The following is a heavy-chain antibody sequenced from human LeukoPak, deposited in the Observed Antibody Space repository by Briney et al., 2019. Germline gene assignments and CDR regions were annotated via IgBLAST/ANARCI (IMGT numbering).Heavy chain of an antibody. D-gene: IGHD4-11*01. CDR1: GFTFGDYA. CDR3: ARDRAVTDLDI. Sequence: GGSLRLSCTASGFTFGDYAMSWVRQAPGKGLEWVGFIRSKAYGGTTEYAASVKGRFTISRDNANNTLYLQMNSLSAEDTGIYYCARDRAVTDLDIWGLGTLVTVSS. CDR2: IRSKAYGGTT. J-gene: IGHJ4*02. V-gene: IGHV3-49*04.